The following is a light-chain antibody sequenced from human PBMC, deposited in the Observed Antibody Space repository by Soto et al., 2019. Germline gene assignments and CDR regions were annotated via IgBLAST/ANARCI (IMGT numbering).Light chain of an antibody. CDR2: DAS. J-gene: IGKJ4*01. CDR1: RSISNW. V-gene: IGKV1-5*01. CDR3: QQYGSFSPIT. Sequence: DIQMTQSPSTLSASLGDRVTITCRASRSISNWLAWYQQRPGIVPKLLIFDASILQSGVPSRFSGSGSGTEFTLSISRLQTDDFATYYCQQYGSFSPITFGGGTKVDI.